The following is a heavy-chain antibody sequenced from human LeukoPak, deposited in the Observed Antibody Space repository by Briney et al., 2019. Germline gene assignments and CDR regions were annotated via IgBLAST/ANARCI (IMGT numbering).Heavy chain of an antibody. CDR1: GFTFSSYA. D-gene: IGHD1-26*01. CDR3: ARGDLGATINDY. J-gene: IGHJ4*02. CDR2: ISYDGSNK. Sequence: PGGSLRLSCAASGFTFSSYAMHWVRQAPGKGLEWVAVISYDGSNKYYADSVKGRFTISRDNSKNTLYLQMNSLRAEDTAVYYCARGDLGATINDYWGQGTLVTVSS. V-gene: IGHV3-30*04.